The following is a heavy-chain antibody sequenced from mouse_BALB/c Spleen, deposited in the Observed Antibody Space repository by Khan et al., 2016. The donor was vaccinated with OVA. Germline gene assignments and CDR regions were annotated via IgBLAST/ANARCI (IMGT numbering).Heavy chain of an antibody. CDR3: ARRNYFGYTFAY. V-gene: IGHV1-77*01. CDR1: GYTFTDYY. Sequence: QVRLQQSGAELARPGASVKLSCKASGYTFTDYYINWVKQRTGQGLEWIGEISPGSGDTYYNERFKGKATLTADKSSSTAYMQLSSLTSAASAVYCCARRNYFGYTFAYWGQGTLVTVSA. D-gene: IGHD1-2*01. J-gene: IGHJ3*01. CDR2: ISPGSGDT.